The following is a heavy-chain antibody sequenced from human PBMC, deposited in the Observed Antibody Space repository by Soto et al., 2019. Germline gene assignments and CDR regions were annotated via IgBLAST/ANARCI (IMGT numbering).Heavy chain of an antibody. V-gene: IGHV3-74*01. CDR1: GITFSTYW. J-gene: IGHJ4*02. Sequence: EVQLVESGGGLVQPGGSLRLSCAASGITFSTYWVHWVRQAPGKGLVWVSRINSDGSSTNYADAVKGRFTISRDNAKNTLYLQMNSLRAEDTAVYYCANGGYYDSSGRLGYWGQGTLVTVSS. CDR2: INSDGSST. CDR3: ANGGYYDSSGRLGY. D-gene: IGHD3-22*01.